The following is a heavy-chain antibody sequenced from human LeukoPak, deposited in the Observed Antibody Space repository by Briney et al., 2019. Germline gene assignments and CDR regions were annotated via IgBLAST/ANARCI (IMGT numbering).Heavy chain of an antibody. CDR2: ISYDGSNK. CDR3: ARGKGFYYYGMDV. V-gene: IGHV3-30-3*01. CDR1: GFTFSSYA. Sequence: PGRSLRLSCAASGFTFSSYAMHWVRQAPGKGLEWVAVISYDGSNKYYAASVKGRFTISRDNSKNTLYLQMNSLRAEDTAVYYCARGKGFYYYGMDVWGQGTTVTVSS. J-gene: IGHJ6*02.